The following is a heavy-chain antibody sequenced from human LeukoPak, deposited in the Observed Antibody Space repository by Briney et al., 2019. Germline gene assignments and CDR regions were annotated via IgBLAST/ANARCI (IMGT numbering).Heavy chain of an antibody. V-gene: IGHV4-59*01. Sequence: PSETLSLTCTVSGGTISGYYWSWIRQPPGQGLEWIGNVHYSGTTNYSPSLKSRVTISVDSSKKQFSLKLTSVTAADTAVYYCARGGRSGSHTYYLDYWGLGSLVTVSS. J-gene: IGHJ4*02. CDR3: ARGGRSGSHTYYLDY. CDR2: VHYSGTT. CDR1: GGTISGYY. D-gene: IGHD1-26*01.